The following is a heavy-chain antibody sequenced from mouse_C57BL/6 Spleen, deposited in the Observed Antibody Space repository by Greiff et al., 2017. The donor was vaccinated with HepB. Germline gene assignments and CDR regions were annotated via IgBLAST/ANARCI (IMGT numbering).Heavy chain of an antibody. Sequence: QVQLQQSGAELVKPGASVKMSCKASGYTFTSYWITWVKQRPGQGLEWIGDIYPGSGSTNYNEKFKSKATLTVDTSSSTAYMQLSSLTSEDSAVYYCARSRSPYYGSSPAWFAYWGQGTLVTVSA. CDR2: IYPGSGST. CDR3: ARSRSPYYGSSPAWFAY. J-gene: IGHJ3*01. V-gene: IGHV1-55*01. CDR1: GYTFTSYW. D-gene: IGHD1-1*01.